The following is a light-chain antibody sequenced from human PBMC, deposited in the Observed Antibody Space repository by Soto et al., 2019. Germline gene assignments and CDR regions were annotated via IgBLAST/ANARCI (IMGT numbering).Light chain of an antibody. CDR1: QGISSY. CDR3: QQLNSFPT. CDR2: AAS. Sequence: IQLTQSPSSLSASVGDRVTITCRASQGISSYLAWYQQKPGKAPKLLIYAASTLQSGVPSRFSGGGSGTDFTLTISSLQHEDFATYYCQQLNSFPTFGPGTKVDIK. J-gene: IGKJ3*01. V-gene: IGKV1-9*01.